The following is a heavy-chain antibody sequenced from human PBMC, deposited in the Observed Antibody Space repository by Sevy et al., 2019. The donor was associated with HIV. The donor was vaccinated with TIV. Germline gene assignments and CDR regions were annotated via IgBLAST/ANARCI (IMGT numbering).Heavy chain of an antibody. CDR2: ISSSNSYI. J-gene: IGHJ4*02. V-gene: IGHV3-21*01. Sequence: GGSLRLSCAASGFTFSSYNMNWVRQAPGKGLEWVSSISSSNSYIYYADSVKGRFTISRDIAKNSLYLQMNSLRAEDTAVYYCARDTFGIAVADYWSQGTLVTVSS. CDR3: ARDTFGIAVADY. CDR1: GFTFSSYN. D-gene: IGHD6-19*01.